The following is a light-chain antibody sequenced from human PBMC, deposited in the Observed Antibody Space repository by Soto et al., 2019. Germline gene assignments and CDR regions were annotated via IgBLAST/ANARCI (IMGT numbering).Light chain of an antibody. CDR3: QTWVRAPL. V-gene: IGLV4-69*01. J-gene: IGLJ2*01. Sequence: QAVLTQSPSASASLGASVKLTCTLSNGHSSFAIAWHQQQPEKGPRYLMKLNNDGSHNKGDGIPDRFSGSSSGAERYLTISSLLSDDEADYDCQTWVRAPLFGGGTKLTVL. CDR2: LNNDGSH. CDR1: NGHSSFA.